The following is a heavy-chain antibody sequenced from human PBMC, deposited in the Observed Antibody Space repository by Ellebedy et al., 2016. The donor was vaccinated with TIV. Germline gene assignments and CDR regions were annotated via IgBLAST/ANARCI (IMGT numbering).Heavy chain of an antibody. CDR1: GGTFHNYA. J-gene: IGHJ4*02. CDR3: TRGADRYCTGGKCYRDFDS. V-gene: IGHV1-69*10. D-gene: IGHD2-15*01. CDR2: TIPILGIV. Sequence: SVKVSCTASGGTFHNYAISWVRQAPGQGLEWMGGTIPILGIVNYAQKFQGRVTITADESTSTVYMDLSSLRSEDTAVYYCTRGADRYCTGGKCYRDFDSWGQGTLVTVSS.